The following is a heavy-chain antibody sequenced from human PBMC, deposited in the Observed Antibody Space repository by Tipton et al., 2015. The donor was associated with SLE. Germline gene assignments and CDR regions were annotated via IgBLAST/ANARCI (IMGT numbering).Heavy chain of an antibody. V-gene: IGHV3-23*01. CDR2: ISGSAASS. Sequence: SLRLSCAASGFTFRTYAMSWVRRAPGKGLEWVSSISGSAASSYSAASVKGRFTISRDNAKNALYLQMNSLRAEDTAVYYCARDCCGDPFNYWGQGTLVTVSS. CDR3: ARDCCGDPFNY. J-gene: IGHJ4*02. D-gene: IGHD2-21*02. CDR1: GFTFRTYA.